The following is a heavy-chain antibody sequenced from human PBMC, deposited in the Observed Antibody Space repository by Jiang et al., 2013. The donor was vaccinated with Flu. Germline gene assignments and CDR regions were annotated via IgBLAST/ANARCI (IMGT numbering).Heavy chain of an antibody. CDR2: IIPIFGTA. V-gene: IGHV1-69*06. Sequence: GAEVKKPGSSVKVSCKASGGTFSSYAISWVRQAPGQGLEWMGGIIPIFGTANYAQKFQGRVTITADKSTSTAYMELSSLRSEDTAVYYCARGEGYIDGYNNYYYYYMDVWGKGTTVTVSS. D-gene: IGHD5-24*01. J-gene: IGHJ6*03. CDR1: GGTFSSYA. CDR3: ARGEGYIDGYNNYYYYYMDV.